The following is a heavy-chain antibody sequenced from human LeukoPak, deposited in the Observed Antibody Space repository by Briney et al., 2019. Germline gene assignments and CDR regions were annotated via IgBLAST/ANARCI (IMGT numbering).Heavy chain of an antibody. CDR1: GFSFSSYA. V-gene: IGHV3-23*01. CDR3: AKEMGVSSSSHHDY. D-gene: IGHD6-6*01. Sequence: GGSLRLSCAASGFSFSSYAMTWVRQAPGKGLEWVSSISASAGSTYYADSVKGRFTISRDNSRNTLSLEMNSLRVEDAAVYYCAKEMGVSSSSHHDYWGQGTLVTVSS. CDR2: ISASAGST. J-gene: IGHJ4*02.